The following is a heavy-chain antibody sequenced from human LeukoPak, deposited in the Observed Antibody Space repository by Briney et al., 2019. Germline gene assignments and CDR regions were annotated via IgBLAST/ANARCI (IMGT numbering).Heavy chain of an antibody. CDR2: IIPIFGTA. D-gene: IGHD2-15*01. J-gene: IGHJ4*02. CDR1: GGTFSSYA. V-gene: IGHV1-69*05. Sequence: GASVKVSCKASGGTFSSYAISWVRQAPGQGLEWMGGIIPIFGTANYAQKFQGRVTITTDESTSTAYMELSSPRSEDTAVYYCAREGVGGYCFGYWGQGTLVTVSS. CDR3: AREGVGGYCFGY.